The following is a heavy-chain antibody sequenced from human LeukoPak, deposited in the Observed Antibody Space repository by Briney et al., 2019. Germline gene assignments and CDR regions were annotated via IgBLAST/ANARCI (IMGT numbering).Heavy chain of an antibody. D-gene: IGHD3-22*01. CDR2: INHSGST. V-gene: IGHV4-34*01. CDR3: ARRFITMIVVVIAVPYFDY. J-gene: IGHJ4*02. Sequence: SETLSLTCAVYGGSFSGYCWSWIRQPPGKGLEWIGEINHSGSTNYNPSLKSRVTISVDTSKNQFSLKLSSVTAADTAVYYCARRFITMIVVVIAVPYFDYWGQGTLVTVSS. CDR1: GGSFSGYC.